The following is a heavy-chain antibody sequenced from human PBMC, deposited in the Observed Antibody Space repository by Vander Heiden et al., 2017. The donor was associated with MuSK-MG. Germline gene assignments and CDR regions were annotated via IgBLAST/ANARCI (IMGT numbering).Heavy chain of an antibody. J-gene: IGHJ4*02. CDR1: GFTFSRYS. V-gene: IGHV3-21*03. D-gene: IGHD1-26*01. CDR3: ARDSLRREPYDY. CDR2: ISSSSRYI. Sequence: EVQLVESGGGLVKPGGSLRLSCAASGFTFSRYSMNWVRQAPGKGLEVVSSISSSSRYIYYADAVKGRVTISRDNVKKSLYLQMTSMRAEDTAVYYYARDSLRREPYDYWGQGSMVTVYS.